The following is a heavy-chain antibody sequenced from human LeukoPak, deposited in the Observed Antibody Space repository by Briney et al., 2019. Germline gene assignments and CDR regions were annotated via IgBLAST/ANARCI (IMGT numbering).Heavy chain of an antibody. J-gene: IGHJ4*01. D-gene: IGHD3-10*01. Sequence: PGGSLRLSCAASGFTFTSHDMNWVRQAPGKRLEWLAYISDAGNTLYYADSVKGRFTISRDNAKNSLSLQMNSLSVDDTAVYYCGRGGGWVQEVPIKYFFDSWGHGSPVTVAS. V-gene: IGHV3-48*03. CDR1: GFTFTSHD. CDR2: ISDAGNTL. CDR3: GRGGGWVQEVPIKYFFDS.